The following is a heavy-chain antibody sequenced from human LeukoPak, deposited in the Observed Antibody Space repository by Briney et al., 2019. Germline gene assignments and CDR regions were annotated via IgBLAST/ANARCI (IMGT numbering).Heavy chain of an antibody. J-gene: IGHJ6*03. CDR1: GGSFSGYY. CDR2: INHSGST. D-gene: IGHD3-3*01. Sequence: SETLSLTCAVYGGSFSGYYWSWIRQPPGKGLEWIGEINHSGSTNYNPSLKSRVTISVDTSKNQFSLKLSSVTAADTAVYYCARVRRSNFYLNYYYYMDVWGKGTTVTVSS. CDR3: ARVRRSNFYLNYYYYMDV. V-gene: IGHV4-34*01.